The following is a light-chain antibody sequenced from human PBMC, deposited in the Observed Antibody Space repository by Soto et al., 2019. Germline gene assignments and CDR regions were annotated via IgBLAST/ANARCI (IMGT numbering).Light chain of an antibody. J-gene: IGLJ2*01. CDR3: FSYAANSAGV. CDR2: DVN. CDR1: SSNVGGYDY. V-gene: IGLV2-11*01. Sequence: QSALTQPRSVSGSPGQSVTISCSGTSSNVGGYDYVSWYQQHPGKAPTFMIYDVNKRPSGVPDRFSGSKSGNTASLTISGLPAEDEADYYCFSYAANSAGVFGGGTKLTVL.